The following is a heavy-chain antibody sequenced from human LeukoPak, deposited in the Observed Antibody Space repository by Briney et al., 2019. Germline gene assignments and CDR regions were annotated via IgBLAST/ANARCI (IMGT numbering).Heavy chain of an antibody. CDR2: IHYSGST. D-gene: IGHD3-22*01. CDR3: ARVRDRSSYFYDLDY. Sequence: SETLSLTCTVSGGSISSYYWSWIRQPPGKGLEWIGCIHYSGSTNYNPSLKSRVTISVDTSKNQFSLKLSSVTAADTAVYYCARVRDRSSYFYDLDYWGQGTLVTVSS. J-gene: IGHJ4*02. V-gene: IGHV4-59*01. CDR1: GGSISSYY.